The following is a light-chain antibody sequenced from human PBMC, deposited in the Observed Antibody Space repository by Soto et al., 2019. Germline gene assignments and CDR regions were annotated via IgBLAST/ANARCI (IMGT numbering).Light chain of an antibody. CDR2: EVC. CDR3: GSYAGSNDFGYV. V-gene: IGLV2-8*01. Sequence: QSALPRPPSASRSPGQLGTIPCPGPSSAEGGYHHASRSQPHPGKALNLMIYEVCKWPSGVPDRFSGSKSGNTASLTVSGLQAEDVADYYCGSYAGSNDFGYVFGTGTKGTVL. J-gene: IGLJ1*01. CDR1: SSAEGGYHH.